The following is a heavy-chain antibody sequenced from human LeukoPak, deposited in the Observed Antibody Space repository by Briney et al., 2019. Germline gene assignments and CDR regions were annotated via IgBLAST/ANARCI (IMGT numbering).Heavy chain of an antibody. J-gene: IGHJ4*02. D-gene: IGHD3-3*01. CDR2: ISGSGGNT. CDR3: AKVFFAERLTTIFDC. V-gene: IGHV3-23*01. CDR1: GFAFGNYA. Sequence: GGSLRLSCAASGFAFGNYAMCWVRQAPGKGLEWVSGISGSGGNTYYADSVKGRFTISRDNSKNALHLQLNSLRAEDTAVYYCAKVFFAERLTTIFDCWGQGTLVTVST.